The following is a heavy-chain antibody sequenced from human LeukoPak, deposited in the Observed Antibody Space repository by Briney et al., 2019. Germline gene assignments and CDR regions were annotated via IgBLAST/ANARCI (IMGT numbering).Heavy chain of an antibody. CDR2: INPNSGDT. Sequence: ASVKVSCKASGYTFTGYYMHWVRQAPGQGLEWMGWINPNSGDTNYAQKFQGWVTMTRDTSISTVYMELSRLRSDDTAVYYCARDRARRFGELPASYWGQGTLVTVSS. CDR3: ARDRARRFGELPASY. CDR1: GYTFTGYY. D-gene: IGHD3-10*01. V-gene: IGHV1-2*04. J-gene: IGHJ4*02.